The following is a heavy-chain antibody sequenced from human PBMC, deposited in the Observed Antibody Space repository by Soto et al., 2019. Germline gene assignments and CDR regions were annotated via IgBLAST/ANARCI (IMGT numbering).Heavy chain of an antibody. CDR3: ARDRQLVPPDGTMWYYGMDV. V-gene: IGHV3-33*01. CDR1: GVSSSSYG. D-gene: IGHD6-6*01. Sequence: QPGGSMRLSCAASGVSSSSYGMQWVRQAPGKGLEWVAVIWYDGSNKYYADSVKGRFTISRDNSKNTLYLQMNSLRAEDTAVYYCARDRQLVPPDGTMWYYGMDVWGQGTTVTVSS. CDR2: IWYDGSNK. J-gene: IGHJ6*02.